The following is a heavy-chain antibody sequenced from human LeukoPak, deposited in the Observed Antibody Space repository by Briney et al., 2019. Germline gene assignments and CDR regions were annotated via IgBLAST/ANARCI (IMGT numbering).Heavy chain of an antibody. D-gene: IGHD3-22*01. J-gene: IGHJ1*01. Sequence: GASVKVSCKASGGTFGSYAISWVRQAPGQGLEWMGRIIPILGIANYAQKFQGRVTITADKSTSTAYMELSSLRSEDTAVYYCARVVYYYDSSGPYFQHWGQGTLVTVSS. CDR3: ARVVYYYDSSGPYFQH. V-gene: IGHV1-69*04. CDR1: GGTFGSYA. CDR2: IIPILGIA.